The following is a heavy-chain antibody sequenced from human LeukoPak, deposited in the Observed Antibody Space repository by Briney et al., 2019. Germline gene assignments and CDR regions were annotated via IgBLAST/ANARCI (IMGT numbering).Heavy chain of an antibody. CDR2: IYYSGST. Sequence: PSETLSLTCTVSGDSISSSGDYWGWIRQPPGKGLEWIGNIYYSGSTYYSPSLKSRVTIAVDTSKNQFSLKLTSVTAADTAVYHCARVGATYPHYYMDVWGKGTTVTVAS. CDR3: ARVGATYPHYYMDV. J-gene: IGHJ6*03. V-gene: IGHV4-39*01. CDR1: GDSISSSGDY. D-gene: IGHD3-16*01.